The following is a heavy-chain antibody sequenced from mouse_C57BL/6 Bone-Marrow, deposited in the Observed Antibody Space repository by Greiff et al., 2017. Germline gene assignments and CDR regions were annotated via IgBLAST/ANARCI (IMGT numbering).Heavy chain of an antibody. Sequence: DVKLVESGGGLVKPGGSLKLSCAASGFTFSSYTMSWVRQTPEKRLEWVATISGGGGNTYYPDSVKGRVTISRDNAKNTLYLQMSSLRSEDTAMYYCGRRYYFDDWGQGTTLTVSS. CDR3: GRRYYFDD. J-gene: IGHJ2*01. V-gene: IGHV5-9*04. CDR2: ISGGGGNT. CDR1: GFTFSSYT.